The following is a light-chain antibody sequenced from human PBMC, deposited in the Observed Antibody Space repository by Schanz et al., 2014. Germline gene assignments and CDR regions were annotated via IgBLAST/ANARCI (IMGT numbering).Light chain of an antibody. CDR2: NVN. V-gene: IGLV2-11*01. J-gene: IGLJ3*02. Sequence: QSVLIQPPSVSGSPGQSVTISCTGTSSDVGSYDYVSWYQQHPGTVPKPMIYNVNTRPSGVPDRFSGSKSGTSASLAISGLQSEDEADYYCASWDDSLNARVFGGGTKLTVL. CDR3: ASWDDSLNARV. CDR1: SSDVGSYDY.